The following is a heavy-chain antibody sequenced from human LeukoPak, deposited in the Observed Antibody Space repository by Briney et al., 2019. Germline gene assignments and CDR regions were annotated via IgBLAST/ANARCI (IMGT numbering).Heavy chain of an antibody. V-gene: IGHV3-21*01. D-gene: IGHD3-22*01. J-gene: IGHJ4*02. CDR3: ARTYYFDGSGYYTGDY. CDR1: GFSFSRYS. CDR2: ISGSSLYI. Sequence: GGSLRLSCAASGFSFSRYSMNWVRQAPGKGLEWVSSISGSSLYIYYADALKGRFTISRDNAKNSLYLQMNSLRAEDTAIYYCARTYYFDGSGYYTGDYWGQGTLVTVSS.